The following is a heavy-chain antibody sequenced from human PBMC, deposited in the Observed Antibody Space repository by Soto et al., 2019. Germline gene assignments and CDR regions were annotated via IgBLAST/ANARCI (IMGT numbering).Heavy chain of an antibody. J-gene: IGHJ4*02. CDR2: IIPIFGTA. CDR1: GGTFSSYA. Sequence: QVQLVQSGAEVKKPGSSVKVSCKASGGTFSSYAISWVRQAPGQGLEWMGGIIPIFGTANYAQKFQGRVTITADESTSTAYMELSSLRSEDTAVYYCARAHRLYYDSSGNSFVYWGQGTLVTVSS. CDR3: ARAHRLYYDSSGNSFVY. V-gene: IGHV1-69*12. D-gene: IGHD3-22*01.